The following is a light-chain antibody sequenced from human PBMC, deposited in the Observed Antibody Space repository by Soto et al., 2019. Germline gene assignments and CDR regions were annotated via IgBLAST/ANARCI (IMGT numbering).Light chain of an antibody. CDR1: QSVSSSY. CDR3: QQYGSSPYT. Sequence: EIVLTQSPGTLSLSPGERATLSCRASQSVSSSYLAWYQKKPGQAPRLLIYGASSRATGIPDRFSGSGSGTDFTLTISRLDPEDFAVYYCQQYGSSPYTFGQGTKLEI. J-gene: IGKJ2*01. V-gene: IGKV3-20*01. CDR2: GAS.